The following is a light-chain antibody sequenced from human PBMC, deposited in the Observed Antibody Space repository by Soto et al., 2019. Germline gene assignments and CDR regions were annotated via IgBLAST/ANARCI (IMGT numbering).Light chain of an antibody. CDR2: DAS. Sequence: VLTQSPATLSLSPGGVAIPSFRARQSVAGSLAWYQQKPGQAPRLLLYDASNRATGIPARFSGSGSETDFTLTISSLEPEEFAVYYCQQRSNWPHSITFGQGTRLEIK. CDR3: QQRSNWPHSIT. CDR1: QSVAGS. J-gene: IGKJ5*01. V-gene: IGKV3-11*01.